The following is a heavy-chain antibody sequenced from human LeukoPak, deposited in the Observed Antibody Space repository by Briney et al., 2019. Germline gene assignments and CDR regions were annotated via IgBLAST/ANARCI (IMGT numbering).Heavy chain of an antibody. CDR3: ARVYASGSYYRGMDV. CDR2: IISSSSYI. D-gene: IGHD3-10*01. CDR1: GFTFSSYT. V-gene: IGHV3-21*06. Sequence: GGSLRLSCAASGFTFSSYTMNWVRQAPGKGLEWVSSIISSSSYIYHAESVKGRFTISRDNAKNSLYLQMNSLRAEDTAVYYCARVYASGSYYRGMDVWGQGTTVTVSS. J-gene: IGHJ6*02.